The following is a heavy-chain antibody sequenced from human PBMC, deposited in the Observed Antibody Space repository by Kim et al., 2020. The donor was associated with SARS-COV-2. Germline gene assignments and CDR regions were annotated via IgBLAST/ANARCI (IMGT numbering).Heavy chain of an antibody. CDR1: GGSISSYY. J-gene: IGHJ4*02. CDR3: ARGARGSSSSY. V-gene: IGHV4-59*01. D-gene: IGHD6-6*01. CDR2: IYYSGST. Sequence: SETLSLTCTVSGGSISSYYWSWIRQPPGKGLEWIGYIYYSGSTNYNPSLKSRVTISVDTSKNQFSLKLSSVTAADTAVYYCARGARGSSSSYWGQGTLVT.